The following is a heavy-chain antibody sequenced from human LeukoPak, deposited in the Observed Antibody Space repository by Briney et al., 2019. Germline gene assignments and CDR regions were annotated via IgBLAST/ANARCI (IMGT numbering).Heavy chain of an antibody. Sequence: GGSLRLSCAASGFTFSNYWMHWVRQAPGKGLVWVSRIKGDGSHTVYADSVKGRFTISRDNAKNTLYLQMNSLRAEDTAVYYCARVTVVTAIAYWGQGTLVTVSS. CDR3: ARVTVVTAIAY. J-gene: IGHJ4*02. CDR2: IKGDGSHT. CDR1: GFTFSNYW. D-gene: IGHD2-21*02. V-gene: IGHV3-74*01.